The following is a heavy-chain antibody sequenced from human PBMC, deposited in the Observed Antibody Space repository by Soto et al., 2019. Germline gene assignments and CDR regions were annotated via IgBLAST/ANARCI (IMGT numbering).Heavy chain of an antibody. CDR3: AKSRSVEDAFDI. V-gene: IGHV3-23*01. Sequence: EVQLLESGGGLIQPGGSLRLSCAASGFTFNKYAMSWFRQAPGKGLEWVSAIRGRGGDTYYADSVKGRFTISRDNSKNTLDLQMNSLIAEDTAIYYCAKSRSVEDAFDIWGQGTMVTVSS. CDR2: IRGRGGDT. CDR1: GFTFNKYA. J-gene: IGHJ3*02.